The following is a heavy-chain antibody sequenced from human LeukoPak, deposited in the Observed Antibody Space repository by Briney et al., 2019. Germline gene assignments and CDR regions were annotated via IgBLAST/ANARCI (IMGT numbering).Heavy chain of an antibody. D-gene: IGHD1-26*01. V-gene: IGHV1-2*06. Sequence: ASVKVSCKASGYTFTGYYMHWVRQAPGQGLEWMGRINPNSGGTNYAQKFQGRVTMTRDTSISTAYMELSRLRSDDTAVYYCASFFSGSPPGGDYWGQGTLVTVSS. CDR3: ASFFSGSPPGGDY. CDR1: GYTFTGYY. J-gene: IGHJ4*02. CDR2: INPNSGGT.